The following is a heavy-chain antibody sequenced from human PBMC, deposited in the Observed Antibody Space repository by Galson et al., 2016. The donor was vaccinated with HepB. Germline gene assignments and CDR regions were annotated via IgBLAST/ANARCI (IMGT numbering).Heavy chain of an antibody. Sequence: SETLSLTCGVSGGSISSSTNAWAWIRQPPGKGLEWLATIYDIGSPYYNPSPKSRVTISVDTSKSQCSLKLTSVIAADTAMYFCARSNGRKFNRRAFDIWGQGTMVTVSS. V-gene: IGHV4-39*01. J-gene: IGHJ3*02. CDR3: ARSNGRKFNRRAFDI. CDR1: GGSISSSTNA. D-gene: IGHD2-8*01. CDR2: IYDIGSP.